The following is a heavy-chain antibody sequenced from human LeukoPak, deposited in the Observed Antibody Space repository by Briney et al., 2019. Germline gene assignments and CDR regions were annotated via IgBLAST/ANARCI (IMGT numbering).Heavy chain of an antibody. Sequence: PGGSLRLSCAASGFTFSSYAMSWVRQAPGKGLEWVSAISGSGGSTYYADSVKGRFTISRDNSKNTLYLQMNSLRAEDTAVYYCAKPHSSLGRGDWFDPWGQGTLVTVSS. J-gene: IGHJ5*02. V-gene: IGHV3-23*01. D-gene: IGHD6-13*01. CDR1: GFTFSSYA. CDR3: AKPHSSLGRGDWFDP. CDR2: ISGSGGST.